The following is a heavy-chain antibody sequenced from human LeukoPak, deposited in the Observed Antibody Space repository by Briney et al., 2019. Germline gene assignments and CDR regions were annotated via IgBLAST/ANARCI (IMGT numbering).Heavy chain of an antibody. Sequence: ASVKVSCKASGYTFTSYDINWVRQATGQGLEWMGWMNPNSGNTGYAQKFQGRVTMTRNTSISTAYMELSSLRSEDTAVYYCATDLVMAYYYGMDVWGQGTTVTVSS. D-gene: IGHD2-8*01. V-gene: IGHV1-8*01. CDR3: ATDLVMAYYYGMDV. CDR1: GYTFTSYD. CDR2: MNPNSGNT. J-gene: IGHJ6*02.